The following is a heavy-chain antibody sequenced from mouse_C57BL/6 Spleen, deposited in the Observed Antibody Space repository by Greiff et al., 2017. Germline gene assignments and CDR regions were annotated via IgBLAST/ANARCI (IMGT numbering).Heavy chain of an antibody. Sequence: EVQLQQSGPELVKPGASVKISCKASGYSFTDYNMNWVKQSNGKSLEWIGVINPNYGTTSYNQKFKGKATLTVDQSSSTAYMQLNSLTSEDSAVYCCARGGDYAMYWYFDVWGTGTTVTVSS. J-gene: IGHJ1*03. CDR2: INPNYGTT. CDR1: GYSFTDYN. V-gene: IGHV1-39*01. D-gene: IGHD2-4*01. CDR3: ARGGDYAMYWYFDV.